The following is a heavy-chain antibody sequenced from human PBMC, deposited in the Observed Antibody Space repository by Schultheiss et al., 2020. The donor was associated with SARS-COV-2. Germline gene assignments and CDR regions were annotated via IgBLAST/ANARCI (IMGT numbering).Heavy chain of an antibody. Sequence: ESLKISCAASGFTFSSYAMSWVRQAPGKGLEWIGEINHSGSTNYNPSLKSRVTISVDTSKNQFSLKLSSVTAADTAVYYCAHFMWLENAFDIWGQGTMVTVSS. CDR3: AHFMWLENAFDI. V-gene: IGHV4-34*08. J-gene: IGHJ3*02. CDR1: GFTFSSYA. D-gene: IGHD6-19*01. CDR2: INHSGST.